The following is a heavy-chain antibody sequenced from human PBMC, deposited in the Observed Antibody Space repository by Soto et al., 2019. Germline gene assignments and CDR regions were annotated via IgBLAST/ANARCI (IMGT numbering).Heavy chain of an antibody. V-gene: IGHV3-23*01. D-gene: IGHD3-22*01. CDR2: ISGSGGST. Sequence: GGSLRLSCAASGFTFSSYAMSWVRQAPGKGLEWVSAISGSGGSTYYADSVKGRFTISRDNSKNTLYLQMNSLRAEDTAVYYCAKDPPTYYYDSSGYPTLFDYWGQGTLVTVSS. CDR1: GFTFSSYA. J-gene: IGHJ4*02. CDR3: AKDPPTYYYDSSGYPTLFDY.